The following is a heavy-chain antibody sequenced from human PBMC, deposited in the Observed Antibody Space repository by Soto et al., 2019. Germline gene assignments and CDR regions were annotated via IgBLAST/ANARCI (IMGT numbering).Heavy chain of an antibody. J-gene: IGHJ4*02. CDR1: GVSIHNSHSF. V-gene: IGHV4-39*01. D-gene: IGHD6-25*01. CDR3: SRGVFSGYGSPEFDL. CDR2: VYYSGGA. Sequence: PSETLSLTCAVSGVSIHNSHSFWGWIRQPPGKGLEFIANVYYSGGAHYNPSFKSRVTISVDTATNQVSLRMTSVTAADSAVYYCSRGVFSGYGSPEFDLWGQGTLVTVSS.